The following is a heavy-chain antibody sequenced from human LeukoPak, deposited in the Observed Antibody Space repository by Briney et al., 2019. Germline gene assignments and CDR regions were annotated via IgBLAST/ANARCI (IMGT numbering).Heavy chain of an antibody. D-gene: IGHD2-15*01. Sequence: ASVKVSCKASGGTFSSYAISWVRQAPGQGLEWMGGIIPIFGTANCAQKFQGRVTITTDESTSTAYMELSSLRSEDTAVYYCASPGYCSGGSCYRGGFDYWGQGTLVTVSS. J-gene: IGHJ4*02. CDR1: GGTFSSYA. CDR3: ASPGYCSGGSCYRGGFDY. CDR2: IIPIFGTA. V-gene: IGHV1-69*05.